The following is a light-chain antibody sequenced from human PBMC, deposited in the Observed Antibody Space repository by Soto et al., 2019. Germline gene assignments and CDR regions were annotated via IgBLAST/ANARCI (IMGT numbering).Light chain of an antibody. CDR3: QQYDNLPLT. V-gene: IGKV3-20*01. CDR2: GAS. J-gene: IGKJ3*01. CDR1: QSVSSSY. Sequence: IVLPQSPGTLSLSPGERATLSCRASQSVSSSYLAWYQQKPGQAPRLLIFGASSRATGVPARFSGSGSGTEFTLTINSLQSEDFAVYFCQQYDNLPLTFGPGTKVDIK.